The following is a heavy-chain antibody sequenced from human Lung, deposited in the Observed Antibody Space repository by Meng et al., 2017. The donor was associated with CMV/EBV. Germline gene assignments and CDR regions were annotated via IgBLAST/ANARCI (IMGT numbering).Heavy chain of an antibody. Sequence: SETLSLXCAVSGGFISSSSWWSWVRQPPGKGLEWIGEIHHSGRTKYNPSLKSRVIISVDKSKNQFTLNLSSVTAADTAVYFCAREYCSATSCYLVASGGMDVWGQGXTVTVSS. CDR2: IHHSGRT. D-gene: IGHD2-2*01. CDR3: AREYCSATSCYLVASGGMDV. CDR1: GGFISSSSW. V-gene: IGHV4-4*02. J-gene: IGHJ6*02.